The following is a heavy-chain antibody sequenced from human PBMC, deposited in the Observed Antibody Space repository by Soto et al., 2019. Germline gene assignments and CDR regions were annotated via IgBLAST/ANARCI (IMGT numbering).Heavy chain of an antibody. J-gene: IGHJ3*02. CDR1: GGSMTNYY. CDR2: IYYSGNT. CDR3: ARPFDI. Sequence: QVQLQESGPGLVEPSETLSLTCTVSGGSMTNYYWSWIRQPPGKGLEWIGYIYYSGNTNYNSSFKSRVTISIDMSKTQYSLQLSSVTAADTAVYYCARPFDIWGQGTMVTVSS. V-gene: IGHV4-59*08.